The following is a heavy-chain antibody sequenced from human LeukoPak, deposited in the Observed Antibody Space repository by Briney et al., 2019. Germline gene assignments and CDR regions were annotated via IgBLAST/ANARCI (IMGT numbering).Heavy chain of an antibody. CDR2: IIPIFGTA. D-gene: IGHD5-12*01. V-gene: IGHV1-69*01. CDR1: GGTFSSYA. Sequence: SVKVSFKASGGTFSSYAISWVRQAPGRGLEWMGGIIPIFGTANYAQKFQGRVTITADESTSTAYMELSSLRSEDTAVYYCARVPSLYSGYDFVYWGQGTLVTVSS. CDR3: ARVPSLYSGYDFVY. J-gene: IGHJ4*02.